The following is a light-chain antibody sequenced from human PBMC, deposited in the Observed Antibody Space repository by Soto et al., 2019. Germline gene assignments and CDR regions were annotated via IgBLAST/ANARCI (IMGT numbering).Light chain of an antibody. Sequence: DIQMTQSPSTLSASVGDRVTITCRASQSISSWLAWYQQKPGKAPKLLIYDASSLESGVPSRFSGSGSGTEFTLTISSLQPDDFATYYCQQYNSYSITFGGGPNVDIK. J-gene: IGKJ4*01. CDR3: QQYNSYSIT. V-gene: IGKV1-5*01. CDR1: QSISSW. CDR2: DAS.